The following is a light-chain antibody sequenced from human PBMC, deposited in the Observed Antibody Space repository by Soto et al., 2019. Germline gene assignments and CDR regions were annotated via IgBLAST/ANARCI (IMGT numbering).Light chain of an antibody. J-gene: IGKJ4*01. Sequence: DIQMTQSPASLSASVGDRVTITCRASQSISGYLNWYQQKPGKAPKLLIYAASSLQSGVPARFSGSGSGTDFSLTIRSLQPEDFATYYCQQSYSVPRTFGAGTKVDIK. CDR2: AAS. CDR3: QQSYSVPRT. CDR1: QSISGY. V-gene: IGKV1-39*01.